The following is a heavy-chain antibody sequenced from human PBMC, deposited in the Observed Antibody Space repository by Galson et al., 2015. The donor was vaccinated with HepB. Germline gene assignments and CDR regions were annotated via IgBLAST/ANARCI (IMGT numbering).Heavy chain of an antibody. CDR3: ARGSRDSSWDWTSYYYMDV. V-gene: IGHV1-69*13. CDR1: GGTFSSYA. D-gene: IGHD6-13*01. Sequence: SVKVSCKASGGTFSSYAISWVRQAPGQGLEWMGGIIPIFGTANYAQKFQGRVTITADESTSTAYMELSSLRSEDTAVYYCARGSRDSSWDWTSYYYMDVWGKGTTVTVSS. J-gene: IGHJ6*03. CDR2: IIPIFGTA.